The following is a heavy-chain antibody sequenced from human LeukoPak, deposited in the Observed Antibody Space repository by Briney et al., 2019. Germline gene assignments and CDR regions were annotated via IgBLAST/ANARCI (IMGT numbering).Heavy chain of an antibody. V-gene: IGHV3-23*01. Sequence: GGSLRLSCAASGFTFSSYAMSWVRQAPGKGLGWVSAISSDNTYYADSVKGRFTISRDSSKSTLYLQMNSLRAEDTAIYYCAKRTVAFDYWGQGTLVTVSS. J-gene: IGHJ4*02. CDR3: AKRTVAFDY. CDR2: ISSDNT. D-gene: IGHD3/OR15-3a*01. CDR1: GFTFSSYA.